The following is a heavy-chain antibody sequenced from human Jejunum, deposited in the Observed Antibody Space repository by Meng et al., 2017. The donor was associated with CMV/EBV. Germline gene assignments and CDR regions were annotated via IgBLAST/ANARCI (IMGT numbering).Heavy chain of an antibody. D-gene: IGHD6-13*01. CDR3: AYSSSWAHFDY. J-gene: IGHJ4*02. Sequence: CVASGFTVSRNYMSWVRQAPGKGLEWVSIIYSDGTTYFADSVKGRFTISRDKSKNTLDLQMNSLRAEDMAVYYCAYSSSWAHFDYWGQGTLVTVSS. V-gene: IGHV3-53*01. CDR2: IYSDGTT. CDR1: GFTVSRNY.